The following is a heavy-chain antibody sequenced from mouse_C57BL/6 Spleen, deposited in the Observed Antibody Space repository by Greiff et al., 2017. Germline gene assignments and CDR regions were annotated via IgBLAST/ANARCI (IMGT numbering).Heavy chain of an antibody. CDR3: ARQSTGFAY. CDR2: ISNLAYSI. Sequence: EVKLMESGGGLVQPGGSLKLSCAASGFTFSDYGMAWVRQAPRKGPEWVAFISNLAYSIYYADTVTGRFTIFRENAKNTLYLEMSSLRSEDTAMYYCARQSTGFAYWGQGTLVTVSA. V-gene: IGHV5-15*01. D-gene: IGHD5-1*01. J-gene: IGHJ3*01. CDR1: GFTFSDYG.